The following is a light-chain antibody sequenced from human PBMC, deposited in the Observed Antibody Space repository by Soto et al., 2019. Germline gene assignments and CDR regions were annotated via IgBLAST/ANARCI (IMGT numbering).Light chain of an antibody. J-gene: IGKJ1*01. V-gene: IGKV3-20*01. CDR2: GTS. CDR3: QQYYSSPPT. Sequence: EIVLTQSPGTLSLSPGDTATLSCRASQSISSSYLAWYQQKPGQSPRLLIYGTSGRATGIPDRFIGSGSGTDFTLTISRLEPEDFAVYYCQQYYSSPPTFGQGTKVEIK. CDR1: QSISSSY.